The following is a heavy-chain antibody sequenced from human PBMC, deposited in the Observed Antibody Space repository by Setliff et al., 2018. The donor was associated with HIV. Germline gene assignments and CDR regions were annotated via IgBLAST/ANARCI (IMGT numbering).Heavy chain of an antibody. D-gene: IGHD3-22*01. J-gene: IGHJ4*02. Sequence: GGSLRFSCAASGFSFSSYGMQWVRQAPGKGLEWVTFIAYDGSREQYIDSVKGRFTISRVTSKNTVYLHMDSLKFEDAAMYYCAKLRYSHDSSGYGIDSWGQGTLVTVSS. CDR3: AKLRYSHDSSGYGIDS. CDR1: GFSFSSYG. V-gene: IGHV3-30*02. CDR2: IAYDGSRE.